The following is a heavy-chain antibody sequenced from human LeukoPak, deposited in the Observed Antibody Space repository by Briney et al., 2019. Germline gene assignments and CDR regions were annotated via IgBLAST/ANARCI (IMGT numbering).Heavy chain of an antibody. D-gene: IGHD3/OR15-3a*01. V-gene: IGHV4-38-2*02. CDR3: ARQTGSGLFILP. J-gene: IGHJ4*02. Sequence: SETLSLTCSVSRYSISSGYYWAWLRQPPGKGLEWIGSIYYSGNTYYNASLKSQVSISIDTSKNQFSLRLTSVTAADTAVYYCARQTGSGLFILPGGQGTLVTVSS. CDR2: IYYSGNT. CDR1: RYSISSGYY.